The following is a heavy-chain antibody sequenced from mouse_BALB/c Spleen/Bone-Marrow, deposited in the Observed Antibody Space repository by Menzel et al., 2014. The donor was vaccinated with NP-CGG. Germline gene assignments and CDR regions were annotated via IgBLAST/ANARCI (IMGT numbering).Heavy chain of an antibody. J-gene: IGHJ3*01. V-gene: IGHV5-17*02. CDR3: ASVSAWFAY. Sequence: EVKLVESGGGLVQPGGSRKLSCAASGFTFSSFGMHWVRQAPEKGLEWVAYISSGSSTIYYADTVKGRFTISRDNPKNTLFLQMTSLRSEDTAMYYCASVSAWFAYWGQGTLVTVSA. D-gene: IGHD3-1*01. CDR2: ISSGSSTI. CDR1: GFTFSSFG.